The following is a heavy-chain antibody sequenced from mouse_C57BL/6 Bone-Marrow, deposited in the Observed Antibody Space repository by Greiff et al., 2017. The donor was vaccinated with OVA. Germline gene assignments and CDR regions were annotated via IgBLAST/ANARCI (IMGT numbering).Heavy chain of an antibody. CDR1: GFTFSDYG. CDR2: ISSGSSTI. V-gene: IGHV5-17*01. J-gene: IGHJ4*01. D-gene: IGHD2-3*01. Sequence: EVKLVESGGGLVKPGGSLKLSCAASGFTFSDYGMHWVRQAPEKGLEWVAYISSGSSTIYYAATVKGRFTISRDNAKNTLFLQMTSLRSEETAMYYCARRWLLRAMDYWGQGTSVTVSS. CDR3: ARRWLLRAMDY.